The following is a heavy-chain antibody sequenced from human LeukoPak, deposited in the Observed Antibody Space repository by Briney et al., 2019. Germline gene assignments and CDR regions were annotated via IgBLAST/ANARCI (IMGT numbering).Heavy chain of an antibody. CDR2: ISSSSSYI. D-gene: IGHD3-10*01. V-gene: IGHV3-21*01. J-gene: IGHJ3*02. Sequence: PGGSLRLSCAASGFTFSSYSMNWVRQAPGKGLEWVSSISSSSSYIYYADSVKGRFTISRDNAKNSLYLQMNSLRAGDTAVYYCARAISYFRFGELPDTEDAFDIWGQGTMVTVSS. CDR1: GFTFSSYS. CDR3: ARAISYFRFGELPDTEDAFDI.